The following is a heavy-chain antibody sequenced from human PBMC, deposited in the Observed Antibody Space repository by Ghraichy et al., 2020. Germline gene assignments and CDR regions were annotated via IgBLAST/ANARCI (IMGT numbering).Heavy chain of an antibody. D-gene: IGHD2-21*01. CDR2: VNSDGSST. Sequence: GGSLRLSCAASGFTFSTYWMHWVRQAPGKGLVWVSRVNSDGSSTSYADSVKGRFTISRDNTKNTLYLQMNSLRDEDTAVYYCVRDKGYSIYFTDYWGQGTLVTVSS. J-gene: IGHJ4*02. CDR3: VRDKGYSIYFTDY. V-gene: IGHV3-74*01. CDR1: GFTFSTYW.